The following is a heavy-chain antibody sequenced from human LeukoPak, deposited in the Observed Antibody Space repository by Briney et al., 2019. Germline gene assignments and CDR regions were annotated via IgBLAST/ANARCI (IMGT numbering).Heavy chain of an antibody. Sequence: GGSLRLSCAASRFTFSSYSMNWVRQAPGKGLEWVSYISSSSSTIYYADSVKGRFTISRDNAKNSLYLQMNSLRAEDTAVYYCARGSSSWYDVNWSDPWGQGTLVTVSS. CDR3: ARGSSSWYDVNWSDP. D-gene: IGHD6-13*01. V-gene: IGHV3-48*01. CDR1: RFTFSSYS. J-gene: IGHJ5*02. CDR2: ISSSSSTI.